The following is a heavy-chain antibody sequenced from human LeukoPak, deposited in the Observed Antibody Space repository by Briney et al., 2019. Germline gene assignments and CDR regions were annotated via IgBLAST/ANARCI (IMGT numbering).Heavy chain of an antibody. J-gene: IGHJ6*04. D-gene: IGHD6-19*01. CDR3: ARGSSLVAGFYYGMDV. CDR1: GFTFSSYS. CDR2: ISSSSSYI. Sequence: NPGGSLRLSCAASGFTFSSYSMNWVRQAPGKGLEWVSSISSSSSYIYYADSVKGRFTISRDNAKNSLYLQMNGLRAEDTAVYYCARGSSLVAGFYYGMDVWGKGTTVTVSS. V-gene: IGHV3-21*01.